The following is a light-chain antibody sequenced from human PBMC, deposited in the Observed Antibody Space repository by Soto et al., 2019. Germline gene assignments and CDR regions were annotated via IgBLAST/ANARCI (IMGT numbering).Light chain of an antibody. Sequence: QSVLTQPPSASGTPGQRVTISCSGGNSNIGTYTVNWYQQLPGTAPKLLIYNNNERPSGVPDRFSGSKSGTSDSLAISGLQSEDEADYYCAAWDDSLTGRVFGGGTKLTVL. CDR2: NNN. V-gene: IGLV1-44*01. J-gene: IGLJ3*02. CDR3: AAWDDSLTGRV. CDR1: NSNIGTYT.